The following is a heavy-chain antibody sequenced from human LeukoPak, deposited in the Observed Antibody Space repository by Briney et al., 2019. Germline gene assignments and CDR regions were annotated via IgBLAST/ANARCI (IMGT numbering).Heavy chain of an antibody. D-gene: IGHD3-9*01. J-gene: IGHJ6*02. CDR3: ARLGRSLRFFDGNNYAVDV. Sequence: GGSLRLSCVASGFIFSNYDMHWVRQATGKGLEWVSAIGTIGETFYPDSLKGRFNISRENAKNSLYLEMNNVRAGDTAVYYCARLGRSLRFFDGNNYAVDVWGPGTTVTVSS. CDR2: IGTIGET. CDR1: GFIFSNYD. V-gene: IGHV3-13*04.